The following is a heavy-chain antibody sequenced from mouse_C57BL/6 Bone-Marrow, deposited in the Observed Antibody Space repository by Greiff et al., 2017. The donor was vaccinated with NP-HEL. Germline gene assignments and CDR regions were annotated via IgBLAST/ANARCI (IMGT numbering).Heavy chain of an antibody. D-gene: IGHD2-3*01. CDR3: ARDGGYCWYFDV. Sequence: EVKLVESGGGLVKPGGSLKLSCAASGFTFSSYAMSWVRQTPEKRLEWVATISDGGSYTYYPDNVKGRFTISRDNAKNNLYLQMSHLKSEDTAMYYCARDGGYCWYFDVWGTGTTVTVSS. J-gene: IGHJ1*03. V-gene: IGHV5-4*01. CDR2: ISDGGSYT. CDR1: GFTFSSYA.